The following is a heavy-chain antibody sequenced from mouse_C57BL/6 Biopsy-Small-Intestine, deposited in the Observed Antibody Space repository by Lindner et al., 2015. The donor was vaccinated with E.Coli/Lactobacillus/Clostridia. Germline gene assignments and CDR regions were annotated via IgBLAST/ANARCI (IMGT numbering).Heavy chain of an antibody. CDR1: GYTFISYA. CDR3: ARGREFELDF. Sequence: SVKVSCKASGYTFISYAIHWVRQAPGQGLEWMGWINGVNGNTKYSREFQGRVTITWDTSASTAYMELSSLRSEDMVLYYCARGREFELDFWGQGTLVTVSS. J-gene: IGHJ4*01. V-gene: IGHV1-84*02. CDR2: INGVNGNT. D-gene: IGHD3-1*01.